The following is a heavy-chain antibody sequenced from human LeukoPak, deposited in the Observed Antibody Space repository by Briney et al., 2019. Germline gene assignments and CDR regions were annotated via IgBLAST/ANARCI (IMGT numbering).Heavy chain of an antibody. J-gene: IGHJ4*02. V-gene: IGHV3-7*01. CDR2: INQGGSGK. CDR3: ARHRGYSYGYRDY. D-gene: IGHD5-18*01. CDR1: GSTFSSYW. Sequence: PGGSLRLSCAASGSTFSSYWMSWVRQAPGKGLEWVANINQGGSGKYYVDSVKGRFTMSRDNAKNSLYLQMNSLRAEDTAVYYCARHRGYSYGYRDYWGQGTLVTVSS.